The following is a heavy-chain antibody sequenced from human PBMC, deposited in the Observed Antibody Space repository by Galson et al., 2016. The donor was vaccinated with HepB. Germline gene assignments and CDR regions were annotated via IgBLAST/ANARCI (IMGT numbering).Heavy chain of an antibody. CDR2: ISYDGSNK. J-gene: IGHJ3*02. Sequence: SLRLSCAASGFTFSSYGMHWVRQAPGKGLEWVAVISYDGSNKNYAESVKGRFTISGDNSKNTLYLQMNSLRAEDTAVYHCAKEVGAAAHDAFDIWGQGTMVTVSS. CDR1: GFTFSSYG. CDR3: AKEVGAAAHDAFDI. V-gene: IGHV3-30*18. D-gene: IGHD6-13*01.